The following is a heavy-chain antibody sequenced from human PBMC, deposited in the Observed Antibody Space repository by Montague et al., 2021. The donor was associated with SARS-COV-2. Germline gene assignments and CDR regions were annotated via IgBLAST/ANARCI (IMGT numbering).Heavy chain of an antibody. CDR1: GGSINTYY. D-gene: IGHD6-13*01. CDR3: ARQAAGSYFYYGVDV. J-gene: IGHJ6*02. Sequence: SETLSLTCTVSGGSINTYYWNWIRQPPGKGLEWLGSIFYTGSTNYNPSLKSRVTISLDTSKNQFFLKVTSVTAADTAVYYCARQAAGSYFYYGVDVWGQGTTVTVSS. CDR2: IFYTGST. V-gene: IGHV4-59*12.